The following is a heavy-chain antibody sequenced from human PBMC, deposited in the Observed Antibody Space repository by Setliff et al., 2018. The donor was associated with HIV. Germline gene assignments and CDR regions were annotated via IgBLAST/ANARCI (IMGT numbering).Heavy chain of an antibody. Sequence: SETLSLTCAVSGGSISSNWWSWIRQPPGEGLEWIGSIYYLGNTYYNPSLKSRLTISVDTSRNLFSLHLSSVTAADTAVYYCARLFSGSPGDYWGQGTLVTVSS. J-gene: IGHJ4*02. D-gene: IGHD3-10*01. CDR2: IYYLGNT. V-gene: IGHV4-59*05. CDR3: ARLFSGSPGDY. CDR1: GGSISSNW.